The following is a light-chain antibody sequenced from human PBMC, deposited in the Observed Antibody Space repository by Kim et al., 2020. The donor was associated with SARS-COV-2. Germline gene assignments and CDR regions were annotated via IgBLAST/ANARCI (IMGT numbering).Light chain of an antibody. CDR2: AKN. V-gene: IGLV3-19*01. J-gene: IGLJ2*01. Sequence: ALRQPVTLPSQGPLLRSYYPTWYQQPPAQAPILVIYAKNNPPSRIPALFSGSSSGNTASLPITGTQAGDEAYYYCTSRDSNNNVLFGGGTQLTVL. CDR3: TSRDSNNNVL. CDR1: LLRSYY.